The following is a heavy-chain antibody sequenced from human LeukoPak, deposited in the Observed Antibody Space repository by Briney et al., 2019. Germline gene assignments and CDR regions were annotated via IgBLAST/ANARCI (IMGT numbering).Heavy chain of an antibody. Sequence: PSETLSLTCTVSGGSISNYYWSWIRQPPGKGLEWIGYIYYSGTTNYNPSLKSRVSISVDTSKNQFSLKLSSVTAADTAMYYCARSVSQQQLWWFDPWGQGTLVTVSS. D-gene: IGHD6-13*01. CDR1: GGSISNYY. CDR3: ARSVSQQQLWWFDP. V-gene: IGHV4-59*08. J-gene: IGHJ5*02. CDR2: IYYSGTT.